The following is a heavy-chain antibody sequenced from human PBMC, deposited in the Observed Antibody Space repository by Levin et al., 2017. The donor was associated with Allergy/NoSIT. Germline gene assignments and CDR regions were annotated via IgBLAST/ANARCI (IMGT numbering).Heavy chain of an antibody. CDR3: ATRDQYCSGGSCYANYFQH. D-gene: IGHD2-15*01. CDR1: GGSISSGGYY. Sequence: SQTLSLTCTVSGGSISSGGYYWSWIRQHPGKGLEWIGYISYSGSTYYNPSLKSRVTISVDTSKNQFSLKLSSVTAADTAVYYCATRDQYCSGGSCYANYFQHWGQGTLVTVSS. J-gene: IGHJ1*01. V-gene: IGHV4-31*02. CDR2: ISYSGST.